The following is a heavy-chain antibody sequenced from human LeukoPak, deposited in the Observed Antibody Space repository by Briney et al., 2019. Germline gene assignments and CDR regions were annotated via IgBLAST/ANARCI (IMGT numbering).Heavy chain of an antibody. CDR2: IYYSGST. CDR1: GGSISSGDYY. V-gene: IGHV4-61*08. Sequence: SETLSLTCSVSGGSISSGDYYWSWIRQPPGKGLEWIGYIYYSGSTNYNPSLKSRVTISVDTSKNQFSLKLSSVTAADTAVYYCARWRSVAAHFWFDPWGQGTLVTVSS. J-gene: IGHJ5*02. D-gene: IGHD6-6*01. CDR3: ARWRSVAAHFWFDP.